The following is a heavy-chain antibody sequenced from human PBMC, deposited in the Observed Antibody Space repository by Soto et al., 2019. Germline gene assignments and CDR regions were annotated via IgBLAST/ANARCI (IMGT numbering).Heavy chain of an antibody. Sequence: GASVKVSCKTSGYSFTDYKLHWVRQAPGQGLEWMGWVDPNGGGSNSAQKFQGSVTMTWDTSITTAYLDLTRLTTNDTATYFCAIWVDYVHFEVFDFWARGTLVPVSS. CDR3: AIWVDYVHFEVFDF. J-gene: IGHJ5*01. CDR2: VDPNGGGS. CDR1: GYSFTDYK. D-gene: IGHD4-17*01. V-gene: IGHV1-2*04.